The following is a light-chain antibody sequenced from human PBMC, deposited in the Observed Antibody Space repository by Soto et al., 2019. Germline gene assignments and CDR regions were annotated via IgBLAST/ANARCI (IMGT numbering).Light chain of an antibody. J-gene: IGKJ3*01. CDR1: QSIGSN. CDR2: GAS. Sequence: EIVMTQSPATLSVSPWERATLSCRASQSIGSNLAWYQQIPGQAPRLLIYGASTRATGIPARFSGSGSGTEFTLTISSLQSEDFAVYYCQQYDNWPRTFGPGTKVNIK. V-gene: IGKV3-15*01. CDR3: QQYDNWPRT.